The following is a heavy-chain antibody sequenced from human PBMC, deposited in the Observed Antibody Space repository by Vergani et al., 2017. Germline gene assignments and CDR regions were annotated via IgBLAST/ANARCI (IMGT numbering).Heavy chain of an antibody. CDR3: ARMNTETNGHLFYYYYMDV. CDR2: IDHTGRP. CDR1: GGSFTSYH. D-gene: IGHD4-11*01. J-gene: IGHJ6*03. Sequence: QVQLQQWGGGLLKPSETLSLTCVVNGGSFTSYHWTWIRQSPGEGLEWVGDIDHTGRPDYNPSLKSRLTMSVDKSRNQFSLTLNSVTATDTARYFCARMNTETNGHLFYYYYMDVWGQGTAVTVS. V-gene: IGHV4-34*01.